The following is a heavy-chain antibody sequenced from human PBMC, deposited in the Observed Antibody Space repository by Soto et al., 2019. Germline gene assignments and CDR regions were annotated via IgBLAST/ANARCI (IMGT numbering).Heavy chain of an antibody. CDR1: GGSIRSYY. CDR2: IYTSGST. D-gene: IGHD2-2*01. V-gene: IGHV4-4*07. J-gene: IGHJ5*02. CDR3: AGIIVVVPAASRNWFDP. Sequence: PXETLSLTGTVSGGSIRSYYWSWIRQPAGKGLEWIGRIYTSGSTNYNPSLKSRVTMSVDTSKNQFSLKLSSVTAADTAVYYCAGIIVVVPAASRNWFDPWGQGTLVTV.